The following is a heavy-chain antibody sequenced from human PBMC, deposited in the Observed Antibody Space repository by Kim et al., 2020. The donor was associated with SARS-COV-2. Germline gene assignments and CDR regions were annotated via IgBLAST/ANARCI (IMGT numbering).Heavy chain of an antibody. J-gene: IGHJ4*02. D-gene: IGHD3-16*01. CDR2: INRSGGGT. CDR1: GFTFTFYS. Sequence: ASVKVSCKASGFTFTFYSMHWVRQAPGQGLEWMGMINRSGGGTNYAQKFQGRVTMTGDTSTNTVYMEMSSLRSDDTAVYYCAKEGGHWGQGTLVNVSS. V-gene: IGHV1-46*01. CDR3: AKEGGH.